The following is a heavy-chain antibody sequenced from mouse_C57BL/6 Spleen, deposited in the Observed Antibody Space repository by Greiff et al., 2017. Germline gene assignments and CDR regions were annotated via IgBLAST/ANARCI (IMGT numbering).Heavy chain of an antibody. J-gene: IGHJ2*01. Sequence: EVQVVESEGGLVQPGSSMKLSCTASGFTFSDYYMAWVRQVPEKGLEWVANINYDGSSTYYLDSLKSRFIISRDNAKNILYLQMSSLKSEDTATYYCARGIYYYGSSDSYYFDYWGQGTTLTVSS. D-gene: IGHD1-1*01. CDR2: INYDGSST. V-gene: IGHV5-16*01. CDR3: ARGIYYYGSSDSYYFDY. CDR1: GFTFSDYY.